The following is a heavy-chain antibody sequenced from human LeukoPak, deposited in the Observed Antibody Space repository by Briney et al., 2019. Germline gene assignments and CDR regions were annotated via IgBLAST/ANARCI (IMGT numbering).Heavy chain of an antibody. D-gene: IGHD3/OR15-3a*01. J-gene: IGHJ4*02. CDR1: GVSISSSNSY. Sequence: SETLSLTCTVSGVSISSSNSYWGWIRQPPGKGLEWIGSIYYSGNTYYNASLKSQVSISIDTSKNQFSLKLTSVTAADTSVYYCARQTGSGLFILPGGQGTLVTVSS. CDR2: IYYSGNT. V-gene: IGHV4-39*01. CDR3: ARQTGSGLFILP.